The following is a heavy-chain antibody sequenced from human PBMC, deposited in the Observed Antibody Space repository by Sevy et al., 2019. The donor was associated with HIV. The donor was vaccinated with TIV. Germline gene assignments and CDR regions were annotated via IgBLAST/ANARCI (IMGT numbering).Heavy chain of an antibody. CDR1: GYTFTGYY. J-gene: IGHJ6*02. V-gene: IGHV1-2*02. CDR2: INPNSGGT. D-gene: IGHD3-22*01. CDR3: ARDPGYYDSSGYYSLGMDV. Sequence: ASVKVSCKASGYTFTGYYMHWVRQAPGQGLEWMGWINPNSGGTNYAQKFQGRVTMTRETSISTAYMELSRLRSDDTAVYYCARDPGYYDSSGYYSLGMDVWGQGTTVTVSS.